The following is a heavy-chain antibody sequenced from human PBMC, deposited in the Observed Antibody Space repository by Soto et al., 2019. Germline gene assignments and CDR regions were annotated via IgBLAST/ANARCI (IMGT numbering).Heavy chain of an antibody. V-gene: IGHV3-13*01. D-gene: IGHD3-10*01. CDR2: IGTAGDT. CDR1: GFTFSSYD. J-gene: IGHJ6*03. CDR3: ARVAYGSGSYDAPTTYYYMDV. Sequence: GGSLRLSCAASGFTFSSYDMHWVRQATGKGLEWVSAIGTAGDTYYPGSVKGRFTISRENAKNSLYLQMNSLRAGDTAVYYCARVAYGSGSYDAPTTYYYMDVWGKGTTVTVSS.